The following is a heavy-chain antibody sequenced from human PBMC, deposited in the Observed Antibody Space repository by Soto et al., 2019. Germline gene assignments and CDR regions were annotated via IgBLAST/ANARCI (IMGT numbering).Heavy chain of an antibody. CDR2: ISGSGGST. D-gene: IGHD5-18*01. CDR3: AKDDRYGANAGIGVDY. V-gene: IGHV3-23*01. CDR1: GFTFSSYA. Sequence: PGGSLRLSCAASGFTFSSYAMSWVRQAPGKGLEWVSTISGSGGSTYYADSVKVQFTISRDNSENTLYLQMNSLRAEDTAVYYCAKDDRYGANAGIGVDYWGQGTLVTVSS. J-gene: IGHJ4*02.